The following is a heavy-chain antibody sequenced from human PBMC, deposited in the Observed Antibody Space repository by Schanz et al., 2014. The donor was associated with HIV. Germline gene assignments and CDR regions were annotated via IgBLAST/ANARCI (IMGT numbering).Heavy chain of an antibody. D-gene: IGHD2-2*01. CDR3: AKVGRIYSTTWIDY. CDR2: ISAGDGDRT. Sequence: EVELTESGGGLVQPGGSLRLSCVGSGFTFSNYVMSWVRQTPGTGLERVSSISAGDGDRTYYAESVRGRFTISRDNSKNTLYLQMNSLRREDTAVYYCAKVGRIYSTTWIDYWGQGTLVTVSS. CDR1: GFTFSNYV. J-gene: IGHJ4*02. V-gene: IGHV3-23*01.